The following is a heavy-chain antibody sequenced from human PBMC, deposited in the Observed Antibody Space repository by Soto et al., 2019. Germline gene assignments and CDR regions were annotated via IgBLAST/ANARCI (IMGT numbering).Heavy chain of an antibody. Sequence: SETLSLTCTVSGGSVSSGSYYWNWIRQPPGKGLEWIGYIYYSGSTNYNPSLKSRVTIPVDTSKNQFSLKLSSVTAADTAVYYCARSLYSSGWYWYNWFDPWGQGTLVTVSS. CDR1: GGSVSSGSYY. CDR3: ARSLYSSGWYWYNWFDP. D-gene: IGHD6-19*01. V-gene: IGHV4-61*01. CDR2: IYYSGST. J-gene: IGHJ5*02.